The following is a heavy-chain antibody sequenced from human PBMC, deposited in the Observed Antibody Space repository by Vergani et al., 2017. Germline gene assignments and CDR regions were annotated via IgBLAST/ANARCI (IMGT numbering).Heavy chain of an antibody. J-gene: IGHJ4*02. Sequence: QITLKESGPTLVKPTQTLTLTCTASGFSVSSSGVGVACIRQPPGKALECLAIIYWNDDKRYSPSLMGRLTSAKDTTRNQVDLTMTNMDPVDTATYYWAHREIFDDNSGYFDYWGPGTLVTVSS. D-gene: IGHD4-23*01. CDR1: GFSVSSSGVG. CDR3: AHREIFDDNSGYFDY. V-gene: IGHV2-5*01. CDR2: IYWNDDK.